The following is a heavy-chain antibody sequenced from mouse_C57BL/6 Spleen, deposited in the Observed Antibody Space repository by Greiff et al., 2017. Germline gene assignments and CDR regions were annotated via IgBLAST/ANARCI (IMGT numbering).Heavy chain of an antibody. CDR2: IDPSTSYT. D-gene: IGHD1-1*01. V-gene: IGHV1-69*01. CDR1: GYTFTSYW. J-gene: IGHJ2*01. CDR3: ARFRYPYDYDY. Sequence: QVQLQQPGAELVMPGASVKLSCKASGYTFTSYWMHWVKQMPGQGLEWIGEIDPSTSYTYYTQTFKGKSTLTVDKSSSTAFMHLSSLTSEDSACYYCARFRYPYDYDYWGPGTTLTFAS.